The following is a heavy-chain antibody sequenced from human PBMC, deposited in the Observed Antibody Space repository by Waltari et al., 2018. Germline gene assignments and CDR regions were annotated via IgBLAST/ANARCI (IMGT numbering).Heavy chain of an antibody. Sequence: QVQLQESGPGLVKPSQTLSLTCTVSGAAINSGDSYWSWIRQPPGKGLEWIGHIYYDGRTSYNPSLKSPVTMTVDTANNQFSLRLASVTAADTAVYYCARQHIPYGAGTYYFDSWGQGTLVTVSS. CDR1: GAAINSGDSY. CDR3: ARQHIPYGAGTYYFDS. V-gene: IGHV4-30-4*01. J-gene: IGHJ4*02. CDR2: IYYDGRT. D-gene: IGHD3-10*01.